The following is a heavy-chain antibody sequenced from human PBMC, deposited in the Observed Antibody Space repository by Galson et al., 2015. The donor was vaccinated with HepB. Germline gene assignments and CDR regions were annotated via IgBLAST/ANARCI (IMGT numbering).Heavy chain of an antibody. D-gene: IGHD3-22*01. CDR3: ARDGDSSGYFLISKNYGMDV. V-gene: IGHV3-74*01. J-gene: IGHJ6*02. CDR2: INSDGGST. Sequence: SLRLSCAASGFTFSSYWMHWVRQAPGKGLVWVSRINSDGGSTSYADSVKGRFTISRDNAKNTLYLQMNSLRAEDTAVYYCARDGDSSGYFLISKNYGMDVWGQGTTVTVSS. CDR1: GFTFSSYW.